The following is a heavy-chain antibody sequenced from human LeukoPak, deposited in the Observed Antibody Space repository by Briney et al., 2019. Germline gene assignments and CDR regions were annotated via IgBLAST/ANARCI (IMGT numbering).Heavy chain of an antibody. V-gene: IGHV1-2*02. Sequence: GASVKVSCKASGYTFTSYDINWVRQAPGQGLEWMGWINPNSGGTNYAQKFQGRVTMTRDTSISTAYMELSRLRSDDTAVYYCAREMTTVGTIEWGGEITDYWGQGTLVTVSS. J-gene: IGHJ4*02. CDR3: AREMTTVGTIEWGGEITDY. D-gene: IGHD4-23*01. CDR1: GYTFTSYD. CDR2: INPNSGGT.